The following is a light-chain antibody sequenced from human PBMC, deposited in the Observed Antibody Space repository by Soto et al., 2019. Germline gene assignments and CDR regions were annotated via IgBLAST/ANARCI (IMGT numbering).Light chain of an antibody. CDR2: EVT. Sequence: QSALTQPASVSGSPGQSITISCTGTRSDVGSYNSIAWYQQLPGKAPRVMIFEVTKRPSGISNRFSGSKSGSTASLTISGLQAEDEADYFCAAWDDSLNGWVFGGGTKVTVL. CDR3: AAWDDSLNGWV. CDR1: RSDVGSYNS. J-gene: IGLJ3*02. V-gene: IGLV2-23*02.